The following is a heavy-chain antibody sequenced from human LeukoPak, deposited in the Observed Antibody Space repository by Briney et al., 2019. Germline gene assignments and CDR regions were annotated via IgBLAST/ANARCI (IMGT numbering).Heavy chain of an antibody. CDR3: ARGEGALDAFDI. CDR2: INTYNGNT. J-gene: IGHJ3*02. V-gene: IGHV1-18*01. CDR1: GYSFTTYG. Sequence: ASVKVSCKASGYSFTTYGIYWVRQAPGQGLEWMGRINTYNGNTDYAQKLQGRVTMTTETSTTTAYMELKTLRSDDSAVYYCARGEGALDAFDIWGQGTMVIVSS.